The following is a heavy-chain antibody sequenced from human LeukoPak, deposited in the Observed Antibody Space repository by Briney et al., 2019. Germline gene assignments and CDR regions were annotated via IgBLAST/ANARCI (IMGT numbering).Heavy chain of an antibody. V-gene: IGHV1-2*02. Sequence: ASVKVSCKASGYTFTGYYMHWVRQAPGQGLEWMGLINPNSGGTNYAQKFQGRVTMTRDTSISTAYMELSRLRSDDTAVYYCARSGLLWFGERLNWFDPWGQGTLVTVSS. CDR1: GYTFTGYY. CDR2: INPNSGGT. D-gene: IGHD3-10*01. CDR3: ARSGLLWFGERLNWFDP. J-gene: IGHJ5*02.